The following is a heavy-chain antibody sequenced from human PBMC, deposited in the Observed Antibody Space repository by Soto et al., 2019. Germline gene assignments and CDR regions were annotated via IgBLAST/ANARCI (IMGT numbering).Heavy chain of an antibody. CDR2: IYYSGST. J-gene: IGHJ5*02. Sequence: QVQLQESGPGLVKPSQTLSLTCTVSGGSISSGGYYWGWIRQHPGKGLEWIGYIYYSGSTYYNPSLKSRVTISVDTSKNQFSLKLSSVTAADTAVYYCARARAGWPYNWFDPWGQGTLVTVSS. D-gene: IGHD6-19*01. V-gene: IGHV4-31*03. CDR1: GGSISSGGYY. CDR3: ARARAGWPYNWFDP.